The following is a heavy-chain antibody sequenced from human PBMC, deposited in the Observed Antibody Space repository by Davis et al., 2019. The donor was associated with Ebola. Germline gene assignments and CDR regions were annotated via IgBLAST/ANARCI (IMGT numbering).Heavy chain of an antibody. CDR1: GFTFSSYE. V-gene: IGHV3-21*01. J-gene: IGHJ6*02. CDR2: ISSSSSYI. CDR3: ARGHYGMDI. Sequence: GESLKISCAASGFTFSSYEMNWVRQAPGKGLEWVSSISSSSSYIYYADSVKGRFTISRDNAKKSLYLQMNILRAEDTAVYYCARGHYGMDIWGQGTTVTVSS.